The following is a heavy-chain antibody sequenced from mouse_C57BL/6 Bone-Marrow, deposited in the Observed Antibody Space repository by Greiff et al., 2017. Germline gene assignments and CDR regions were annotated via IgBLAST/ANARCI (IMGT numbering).Heavy chain of an antibody. V-gene: IGHV1-69*01. CDR1: GYTFTSYW. CDR2: IDPSDSYT. Sequence: QVQLQQPGAELVMPGASVKLSCKASGYTFTSYWMHWVKQRPGQGLEWIGEIDPSDSYTNSNQKFKGKSTLTVDKSSSSAYMQLSSLTSEDSAVXYCARKFKGAMDYWGQGTSVTVSS. J-gene: IGHJ4*01. CDR3: ARKFKGAMDY.